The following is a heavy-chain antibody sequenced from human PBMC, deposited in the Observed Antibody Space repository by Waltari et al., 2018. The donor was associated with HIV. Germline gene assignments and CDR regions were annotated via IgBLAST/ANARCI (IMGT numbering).Heavy chain of an antibody. Sequence: EVHLEQSGAEVKKVGESLKISCKGYGYRFSNYWIGWVRQMPGKGLEWMGIIYPDDSDTSYSPSFQGQVTISVDKSITPAYMQWNSLRASDTAMYYCARAAGDDCSTSRCPSADYWGQGTRVSVYS. CDR1: GYRFSNYW. J-gene: IGHJ4*02. D-gene: IGHD2-2*01. V-gene: IGHV5-51*01. CDR2: IYPDDSDT. CDR3: ARAAGDDCSTSRCPSADY.